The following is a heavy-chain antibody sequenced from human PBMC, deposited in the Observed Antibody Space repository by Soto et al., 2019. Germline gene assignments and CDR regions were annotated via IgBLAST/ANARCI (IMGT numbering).Heavy chain of an antibody. CDR3: ARMEYSSSPYFDY. J-gene: IGHJ4*02. CDR1: GGSISSGGYY. V-gene: IGHV4-31*03. Sequence: LSLTCTVSGGSISSGGYYWSWIRQHPGKGLEWIGYIYYSGSTYYNPSLKSRVTISVDTSKNQFSLKLSSVTAADTAVYYCARMEYSSSPYFDYWGQGTLVTVSS. CDR2: IYYSGST. D-gene: IGHD6-6*01.